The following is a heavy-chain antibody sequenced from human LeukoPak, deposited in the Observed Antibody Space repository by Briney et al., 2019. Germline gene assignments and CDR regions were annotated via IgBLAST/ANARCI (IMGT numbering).Heavy chain of an antibody. V-gene: IGHV3-7*01. CDR1: GFTFSSYA. D-gene: IGHD2/OR15-2a*01. CDR2: IKQDGSEK. Sequence: PGGSLRLSCAASGFTFSSYAMSRVRQAPGKGLEWVANIKQDGSEKYYVDSVKGRFTISRDNAKNSLYLQMNSLRAEDTAVYYCARDKYRLLPHYWGQGTLVTVSS. J-gene: IGHJ4*02. CDR3: ARDKYRLLPHY.